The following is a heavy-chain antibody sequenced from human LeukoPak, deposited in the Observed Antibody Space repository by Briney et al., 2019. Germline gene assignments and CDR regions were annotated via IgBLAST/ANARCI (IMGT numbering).Heavy chain of an antibody. CDR2: SIPILGIA. J-gene: IGHJ4*02. Sequence: GPSVKVSFKASVCTVTIYAISWVRHAPAQGLEWMGMSIPILGIANYAHKFHGRVTITSDKSTNTPYTELTSLRSEDTTVYYCAGGYDFWSGYYTSFDYWGQRTLVTVYS. CDR3: AGGYDFWSGYYTSFDY. D-gene: IGHD3-3*01. CDR1: VCTVTIYA. V-gene: IGHV1-69*04.